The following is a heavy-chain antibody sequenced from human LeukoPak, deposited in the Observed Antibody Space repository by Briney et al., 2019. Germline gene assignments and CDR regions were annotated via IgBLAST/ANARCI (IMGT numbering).Heavy chain of an antibody. Sequence: GGSLRLSCAASGFTFSSYWMSWVRQAPGKGLEGVANIKQDGSEKYYVDSVKGRFTISRDNAKNSLYLQMNSLRAEATAVYYCARVRRIAAAGEGLSWGQGTLVTVSS. CDR3: ARVRRIAAAGEGLS. V-gene: IGHV3-7*03. CDR2: IKQDGSEK. D-gene: IGHD6-13*01. CDR1: GFTFSSYW. J-gene: IGHJ5*02.